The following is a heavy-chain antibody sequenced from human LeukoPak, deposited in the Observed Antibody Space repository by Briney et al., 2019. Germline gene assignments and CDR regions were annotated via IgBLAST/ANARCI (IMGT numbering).Heavy chain of an antibody. CDR3: AKASKMDTILPPFDY. D-gene: IGHD5-24*01. Sequence: GGSLRLSCVASGFTFDDYGMSWVRQAPGKGLEWVSSISSNGGSTYYADSVKGRFTISRDNSKNTLYLQMNSLRAEDTAVYYCAKASKMDTILPPFDYWGQGTLVTVSS. CDR1: GFTFDDYG. J-gene: IGHJ4*02. CDR2: ISSNGGST. V-gene: IGHV3-23*01.